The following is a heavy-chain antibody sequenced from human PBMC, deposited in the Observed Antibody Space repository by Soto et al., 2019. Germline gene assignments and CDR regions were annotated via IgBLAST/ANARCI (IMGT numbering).Heavy chain of an antibody. Sequence: GGSLRLSCAASGFTVSSNYMSWVRQAPGKGLEWVSVIYSGGSTYYADSVKGRFTISRDNSKNTLYLQMNSLRAEDTAVYYCARDLRHVRYCISTSCPSGVDVWGQGTTVTVSS. CDR1: GFTVSSNY. CDR3: ARDLRHVRYCISTSCPSGVDV. CDR2: IYSGGST. V-gene: IGHV3-53*01. J-gene: IGHJ6*02. D-gene: IGHD2-2*01.